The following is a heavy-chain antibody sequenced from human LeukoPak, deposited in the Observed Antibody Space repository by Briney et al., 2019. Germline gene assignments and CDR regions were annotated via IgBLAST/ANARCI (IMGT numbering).Heavy chain of an antibody. V-gene: IGHV1-8*01. D-gene: IGHD3-3*01. CDR3: ARAPRSASYMDV. Sequence: ASVKVSCKASGYTFTSHDFHGVRQATGQGREWMGWMSPSSDNTAYAQKFQGRLNMTRDTSITTVYMELSSLRSEDTAVYYCARAPRSASYMDVWGKGTTVTISS. CDR2: MSPSSDNT. CDR1: GYTFTSHD. J-gene: IGHJ6*03.